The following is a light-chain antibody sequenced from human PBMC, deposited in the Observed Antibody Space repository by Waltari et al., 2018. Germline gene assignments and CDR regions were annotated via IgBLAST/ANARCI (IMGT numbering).Light chain of an antibody. Sequence: EIVLTQSPGTLSLSPGERATLSYRASQSVSDYYLAWYQQKPGQAPRLLIYSAYNRAAGVPDRFSGSGSGTDFTLTISRLEPGDFAVYYCQQYGSSFPWTFGQGTKVEI. CDR3: QQYGSSFPWT. V-gene: IGKV3-20*01. J-gene: IGKJ1*01. CDR2: SAY. CDR1: QSVSDYY.